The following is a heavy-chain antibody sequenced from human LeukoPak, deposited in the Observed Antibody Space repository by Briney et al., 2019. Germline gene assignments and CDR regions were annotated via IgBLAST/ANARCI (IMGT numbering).Heavy chain of an antibody. Sequence: GGSLRLSCSASGFTFSSYAMHWVRQAPGKGLEYVSGISSNGGSTYYAGSVKGRFTISRDNSKNTLYLQMSSLRAEDTAVYYCVKATDWELLSGYFDYWGQGTLVTVSS. D-gene: IGHD1-26*01. V-gene: IGHV3-64D*06. J-gene: IGHJ4*02. CDR3: VKATDWELLSGYFDY. CDR2: ISSNGGST. CDR1: GFTFSSYA.